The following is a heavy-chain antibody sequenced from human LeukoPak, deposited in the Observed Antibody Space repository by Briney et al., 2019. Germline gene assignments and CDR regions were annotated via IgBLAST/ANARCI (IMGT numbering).Heavy chain of an antibody. D-gene: IGHD3-10*01. CDR1: GFTFSSYA. CDR3: AREGLLWFGEFLYYFDY. CDR2: ISGSGGST. V-gene: IGHV3-23*01. J-gene: IGHJ4*02. Sequence: GGSLRLSCAASGFTFSSYAVNLVRQAPGKGLEWVSAISGSGGSTYYADSVKGRFTISRDNSKNTLYLQMNSLRAEDTAVYYCAREGLLWFGEFLYYFDYWGQGTLVTVSS.